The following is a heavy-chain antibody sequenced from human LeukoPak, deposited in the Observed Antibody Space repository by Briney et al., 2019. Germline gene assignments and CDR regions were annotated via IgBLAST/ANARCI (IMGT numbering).Heavy chain of an antibody. V-gene: IGHV5-51*01. CDR2: IYPGDSDT. CDR3: ARGPSYYDFWSGYLLDY. J-gene: IGHJ4*02. D-gene: IGHD3-3*01. Sequence: GESLKISCXGSGYSFTSYWIGWVRQMTGKGLEWMGIIYPGDSDTGYSPSFQGQVTISADKSISTAYLQWSGLKASDTAMYYCARGPSYYDFWSGYLLDYWGQGTLVTVSS. CDR1: GYSFTSYW.